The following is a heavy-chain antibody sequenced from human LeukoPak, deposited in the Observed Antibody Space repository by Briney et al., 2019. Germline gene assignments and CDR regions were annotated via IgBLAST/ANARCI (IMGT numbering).Heavy chain of an antibody. CDR2: ISGIGTGT. V-gene: IGHV3-23*01. Sequence: PGGSLRLSCAASGFTFRSSATSWVREAPGKGQYWVSAISGIGTGTYYADSVKGRFTISGDNSKNTLYLQMNSLRAEDTAVYYCAKEGGTGTRFDYWGQGTLVTVSS. CDR1: GFTFRSSA. J-gene: IGHJ4*02. D-gene: IGHD1-7*01. CDR3: AKEGGTGTRFDY.